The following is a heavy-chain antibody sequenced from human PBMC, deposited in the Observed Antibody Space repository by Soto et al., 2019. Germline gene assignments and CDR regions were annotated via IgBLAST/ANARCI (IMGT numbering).Heavy chain of an antibody. CDR1: GDTFSSYT. J-gene: IGHJ6*02. V-gene: IGHV1-69*02. CDR2: IIPILGIA. Sequence: SVKVSCKASGDTFSSYTISWVRQAPGQGLEWMGRIIPILGIANYAQKFQGRVTITADKSTSTAYMELSSLRSEDTAVYYCASRGLYYDILTGPNYGMDVWGQGTTVTVSS. D-gene: IGHD3-9*01. CDR3: ASRGLYYDILTGPNYGMDV.